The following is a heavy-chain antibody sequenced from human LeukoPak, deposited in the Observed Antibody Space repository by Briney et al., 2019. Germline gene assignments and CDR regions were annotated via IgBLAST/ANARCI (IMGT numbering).Heavy chain of an antibody. CDR1: GGTFSSYA. D-gene: IGHD3-22*01. J-gene: IGHJ3*02. CDR2: IIPILGIA. CDR3: ARDGGNCYDSSGYYNDAFDI. V-gene: IGHV1-69*04. Sequence: ASVKVSCKASGGTFSSYAISWVRQAPGQGLEWMGRIIPILGIANYAQKFQGRVTITADKSTSTAYMELSSLRSEDTAVYYCARDGGNCYDSSGYYNDAFDIWGQGTMVTVSS.